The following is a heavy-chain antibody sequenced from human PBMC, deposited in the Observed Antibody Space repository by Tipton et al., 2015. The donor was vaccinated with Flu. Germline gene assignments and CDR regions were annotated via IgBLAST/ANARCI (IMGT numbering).Heavy chain of an antibody. D-gene: IGHD1-26*01. Sequence: PGLVKPSETLSLTCSVSGDSMTSSRYYWGWIRQPPGKGLEWIGSILHSGNTNYNPSLQSRVTMSVDTSRNQFSLSLTSVTAADAAIYYCARSGSYHHYYFDLWGRGTLVSVSS. V-gene: IGHV4-39*07. J-gene: IGHJ2*01. CDR1: GDSMTSSRYY. CDR3: ARSGSYHHYYFDL. CDR2: ILHSGNT.